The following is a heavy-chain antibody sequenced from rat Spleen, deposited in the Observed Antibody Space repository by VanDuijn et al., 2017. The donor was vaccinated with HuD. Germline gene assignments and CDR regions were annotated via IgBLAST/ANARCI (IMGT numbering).Heavy chain of an antibody. V-gene: IGHV5-25*01. CDR1: GFTFSSYY. CDR2: ISTGGGNT. Sequence: EVQLVESGGALVQPGRSMKLSCAASGFTFSSYYMAWVRQAPTKGLEWVASISTGGGNTHYRDSVNGRFTIARENAKSTLYLQMDSLRSEDTATYYCSRTMGITYDYFHYWGQGVMVTVSS. J-gene: IGHJ2*01. CDR3: SRTMGITYDYFHY. D-gene: IGHD1-9*01.